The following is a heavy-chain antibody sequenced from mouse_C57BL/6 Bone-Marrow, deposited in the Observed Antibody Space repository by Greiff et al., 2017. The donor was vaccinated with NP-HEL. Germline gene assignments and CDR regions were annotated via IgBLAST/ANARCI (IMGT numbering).Heavy chain of an antibody. CDR1: GFSFNTYA. CDR2: IRSKSNNYAT. CDR3: VRSYGYDFYYAMDY. J-gene: IGHJ4*01. Sequence: EVQLQQSGGGLVQPKGSLKLSCAASGFSFNTYAMNWVRQAPGKGLEWVARIRSKSNNYATYYADSVKDRFTISRDDSESMLYLQMNNLKTEDTAMYYCVRSYGYDFYYAMDYWGQGTSVTVSS. D-gene: IGHD2-2*01. V-gene: IGHV10-1*01.